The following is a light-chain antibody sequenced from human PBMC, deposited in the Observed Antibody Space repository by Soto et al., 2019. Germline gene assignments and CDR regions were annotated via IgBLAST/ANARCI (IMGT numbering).Light chain of an antibody. CDR1: QSVSSTL. V-gene: IGKV3-20*01. CDR3: QHYGDSSWT. J-gene: IGKJ1*01. Sequence: EIVLTQSPVALSLSPGERATLSCRASQSVSSTLLTWYQQKPGRAPRLLIYGVSSRATGIPDRFSGSGSGTDFTLTISRLEPEDFAVYFCQHYGDSSWTFGQGTKVDIK. CDR2: GVS.